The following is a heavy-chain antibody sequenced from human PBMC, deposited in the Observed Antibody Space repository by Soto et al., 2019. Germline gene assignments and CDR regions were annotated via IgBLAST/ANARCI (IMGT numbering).Heavy chain of an antibody. J-gene: IGHJ4*02. CDR1: GGSFSGYY. CDR2: VNHSGST. CDR3: ARDSGSFRTHN. Sequence: PSETLSLTCGVYGGSFSGYYWSWIRQPPGKGLEWIGEVNHSGSTNYNPSLKSRVTISVDTSKNQFSLKLNSVTAADTAVYYCARDSGSFRTHNWGPGTLVTVSS. V-gene: IGHV4-34*01. D-gene: IGHD1-26*01.